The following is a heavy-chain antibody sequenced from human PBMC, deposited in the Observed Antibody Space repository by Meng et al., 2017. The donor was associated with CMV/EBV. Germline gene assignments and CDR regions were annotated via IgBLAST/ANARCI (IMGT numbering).Heavy chain of an antibody. CDR1: GFSLSTNGVR. D-gene: IGHD2-21*01. J-gene: IGHJ4*02. V-gene: IGHV2-70D*14. Sequence: SGPTLVKPTQTLTLTCSLSGFSLSTNGVRVSWIRQPPGKALEWLARIDWDGDKFYSKSLKTRLTMSKGTSKNQVVLTMTHMDPEDTATYYCTRIRRGGDWIFDYWGQGILVTVSS. CDR2: IDWDGDK. CDR3: TRIRRGGDWIFDY.